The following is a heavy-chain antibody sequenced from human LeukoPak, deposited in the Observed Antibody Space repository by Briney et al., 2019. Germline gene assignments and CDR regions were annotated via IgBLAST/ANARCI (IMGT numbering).Heavy chain of an antibody. CDR3: AQGYCSSTSCYNNY. CDR2: ISYDGSNK. D-gene: IGHD2-2*02. CDR1: GFTFSSYA. V-gene: IGHV3-30-3*01. Sequence: PGGSLRLSCAASGFTFSSYAMHWVRQAPGKGLEWVAVISYDGSNKYYADSVKGRFTISRDNSKNALYLQMNSLRAEDTAVYYCAQGYCSSTSCYNNYWGQGTLVTVSS. J-gene: IGHJ4*02.